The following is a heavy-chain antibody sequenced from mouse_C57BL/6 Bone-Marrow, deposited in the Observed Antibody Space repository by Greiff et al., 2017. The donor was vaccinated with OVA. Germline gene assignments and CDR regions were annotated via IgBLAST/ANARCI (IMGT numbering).Heavy chain of an antibody. CDR2: INPSNGGT. D-gene: IGHD1-1*01. J-gene: IGHJ1*03. CDR3: ARKELYYYGSGLDV. V-gene: IGHV1-53*01. Sequence: LQPGTELVKPGASVKLSCKASGYTFTSYWMHWVKQRPGQGLEWIGNINPSNGGTNYNEKFKSKATLTVDKSSSTAYMQLSSLTSEDSAVYYCARKELYYYGSGLDVWGTGTTVTVSS. CDR1: GYTFTSYW.